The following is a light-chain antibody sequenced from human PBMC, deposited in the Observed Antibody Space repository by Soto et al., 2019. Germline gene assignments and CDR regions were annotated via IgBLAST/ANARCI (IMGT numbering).Light chain of an antibody. CDR2: WAS. J-gene: IGKJ2*01. Sequence: DIVMTQSPDSLAVSLGERATINCKSSQSVLYSSNNKNYLAWYQQKPGQPPKLLIYWASTRESGVPDRFSGSGSGTDFTLTISSLQAEDVAVYSCHQYYSTPSTFGPGPKLESK. V-gene: IGKV4-1*01. CDR1: QSVLYSSNNKNY. CDR3: HQYYSTPST.